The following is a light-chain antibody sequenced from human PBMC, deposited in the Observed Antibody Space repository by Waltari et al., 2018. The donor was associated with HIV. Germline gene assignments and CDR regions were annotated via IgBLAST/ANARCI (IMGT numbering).Light chain of an antibody. V-gene: IGLV3-25*03. J-gene: IGLJ1*01. Sequence: SYELTQPPSVSVSPGQTARITCSGDALPKQYTSWSQQKPGQAPVLVIYKDSERPSGIPERFSGSSSGTTVTLTISGVQAEDEADYYCQSADSSGTYVFGTGTTVTVL. CDR1: ALPKQY. CDR3: QSADSSGTYV. CDR2: KDS.